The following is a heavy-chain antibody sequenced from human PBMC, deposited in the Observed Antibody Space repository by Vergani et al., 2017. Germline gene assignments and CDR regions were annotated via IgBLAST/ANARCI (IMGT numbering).Heavy chain of an antibody. CDR3: VKEGGTLFVDC. CDR1: GFTFDDYT. Sequence: EVQLVESGGAVVQPGGSLRLSCAASGFTFDDYTIHWVRQAPGKGLEWVSLISWDATNKFYADSVKGRFTISRDNSKNSLYLQMNSLRIEDTALYYCVKEGGTLFVDCWGQGTLVTVSS. D-gene: IGHD3-16*01. V-gene: IGHV3-43*01. J-gene: IGHJ4*02. CDR2: ISWDATNK.